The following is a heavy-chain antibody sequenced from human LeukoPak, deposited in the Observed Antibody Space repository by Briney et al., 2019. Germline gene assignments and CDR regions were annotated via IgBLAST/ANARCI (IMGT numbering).Heavy chain of an antibody. J-gene: IGHJ4*02. D-gene: IGHD3-10*01. Sequence: PSETLSLTCTVSGGSISSSSYYWGWIRQPPGKGLEWIGSIYYSGSTYYNPSLKSRVTISVDTSKNQFSLKLSSVTAADTAVYYCARDPSLITMVRGVGGYFDYWGQGTLVTVSS. CDR2: IYYSGST. V-gene: IGHV4-39*07. CDR1: GGSISSSSYY. CDR3: ARDPSLITMVRGVGGYFDY.